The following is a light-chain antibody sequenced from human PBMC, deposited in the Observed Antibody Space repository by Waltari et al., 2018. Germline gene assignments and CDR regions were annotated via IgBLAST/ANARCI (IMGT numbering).Light chain of an antibody. CDR2: WAS. CDR1: QSVLYSSNNKNY. Sequence: DIVMTQSPDSLAVSLGERATINCKSSQSVLYSSNNKNYLAWYQQKAGQPPKVLIYWASTRESGVPDRFSGSGSGPDFTLTISSLQSEDVAVYYCQQYYSSPWTFGQGSKVEIK. J-gene: IGKJ1*01. V-gene: IGKV4-1*01. CDR3: QQYYSSPWT.